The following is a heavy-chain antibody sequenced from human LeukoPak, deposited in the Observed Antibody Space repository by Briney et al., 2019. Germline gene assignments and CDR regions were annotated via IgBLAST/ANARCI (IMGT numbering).Heavy chain of an antibody. J-gene: IGHJ6*03. V-gene: IGHV4-4*07. Sequence: SETLSLTCTVSGGSISSYYWSWIRQPAGKGLEGIRRIYTSGSTNYNPSLKSRVTMSVDTSKNQFSLKLSSVTAADTAVYYCARTCKYSSSTYYMDVWGKGTTVTVSS. CDR2: IYTSGST. CDR3: ARTCKYSSSTYYMDV. CDR1: GGSISSYY. D-gene: IGHD6-6*01.